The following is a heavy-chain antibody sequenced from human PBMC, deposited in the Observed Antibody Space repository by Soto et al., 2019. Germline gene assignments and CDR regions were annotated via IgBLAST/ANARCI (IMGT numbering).Heavy chain of an antibody. V-gene: IGHV4-39*01. D-gene: IGHD2-15*01. CDR3: VSLKVGAATD. Sequence: SETLSLTRTVSGGSVTTNSYSRRWIRQPPGKGLEWIGSIYNSGSTYYNPSLRGRVTISVDASKNQFSLKLSSVTAADTAVYYCVSLKVGAATDSGQGTLVPVSS. CDR2: IYNSGST. CDR1: GGSVTTNSYS. J-gene: IGHJ4*02.